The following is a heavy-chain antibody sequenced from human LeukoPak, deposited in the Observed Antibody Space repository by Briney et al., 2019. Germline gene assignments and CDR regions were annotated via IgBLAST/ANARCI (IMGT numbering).Heavy chain of an antibody. J-gene: IGHJ4*02. V-gene: IGHV3-23*01. Sequence: GGSLRLSCAASGFTFRSYAMSWVRQAPGEGLEWVSHISGSGVSTYYADSVKGRFTISRDNSKNTLYLQMNSLRAEDTAVYYCAKRPRVGYDSSVSDYWGQGTLITVSS. D-gene: IGHD3-22*01. CDR2: ISGSGVST. CDR3: AKRPRVGYDSSVSDY. CDR1: GFTFRSYA.